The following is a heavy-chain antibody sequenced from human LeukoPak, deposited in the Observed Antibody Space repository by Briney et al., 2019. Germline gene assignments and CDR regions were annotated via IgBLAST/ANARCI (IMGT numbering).Heavy chain of an antibody. D-gene: IGHD2-2*02. Sequence: GGSLRLSCAASGFSSSRYWMHWVRQAPGKGLVWVSRIDTDVSKSDYVDSVKGRFTISRDNAKNTVYLQMNSLRAEDTAVYYCANLGYCSSTSCYTKGYYYYYMDVWGKGTTVTVSS. V-gene: IGHV3-74*01. J-gene: IGHJ6*03. CDR3: ANLGYCSSTSCYTKGYYYYYMDV. CDR2: IDTDVSKS. CDR1: GFSSSRYW.